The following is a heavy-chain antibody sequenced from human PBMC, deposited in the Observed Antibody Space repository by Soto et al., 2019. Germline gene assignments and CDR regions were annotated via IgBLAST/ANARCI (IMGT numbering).Heavy chain of an antibody. D-gene: IGHD1-26*01. V-gene: IGHV4-34*01. CDR3: ARLDGVGAIGFELDY. CDR2: INHSGST. Sequence: SETLSLTCAVYGGSFSGYYWSWIRQPPGKGLEWIGEINHSGSTNYNPSLKSRVTISVDTSKNQFSLKLSSVTAADTAVYYCARLDGVGAIGFELDYWGQGTLVTVSS. J-gene: IGHJ4*02. CDR1: GGSFSGYY.